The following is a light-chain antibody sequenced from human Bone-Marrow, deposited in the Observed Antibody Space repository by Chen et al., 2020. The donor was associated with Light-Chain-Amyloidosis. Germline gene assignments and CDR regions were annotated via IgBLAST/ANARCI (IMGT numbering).Light chain of an antibody. CDR1: SSNIGSNY. CDR2: RNN. Sequence: QSVLTQPPSASGTPGQRVTISCSGSSSNIGSNYVYWYQQLPGTAPKLLIYRNNQWPSGVPDRFAGSKSGTSVSLAISGLRSEDEADYYCAAWDDSLSGRVFGGGIKLTVL. V-gene: IGLV1-47*01. J-gene: IGLJ3*02. CDR3: AAWDDSLSGRV.